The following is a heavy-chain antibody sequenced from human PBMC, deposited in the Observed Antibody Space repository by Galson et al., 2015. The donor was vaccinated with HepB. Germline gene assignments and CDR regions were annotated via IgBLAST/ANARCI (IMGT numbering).Heavy chain of an antibody. CDR1: GFSLSTSGVG. Sequence: PALVKPPQTLTLTCAFSGFSLSTSGVGVGWIRQPPGKALEWLALVYWDDDKRYSPSLETRVTITKDTSKNQVVLTMTNMDPVDTGTYYCAHTPYTTGPRPFNYWGQGTLVTVSS. V-gene: IGHV2-5*02. J-gene: IGHJ4*02. CDR2: VYWDDDK. CDR3: AHTPYTTGPRPFNY. D-gene: IGHD1-1*01.